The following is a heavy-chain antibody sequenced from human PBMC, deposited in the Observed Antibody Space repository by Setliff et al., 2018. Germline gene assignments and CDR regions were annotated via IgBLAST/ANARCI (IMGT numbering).Heavy chain of an antibody. CDR3: ARDSLWVREAKYYVVV. D-gene: IGHD3-10*01. J-gene: IGHJ6*03. V-gene: IGHV4-38-2*02. CDR1: GYSISSGYY. Sequence: SETLSLTCAVSGYSISSGYYWGWIRQPPGKGLEWIGSFHHRGSTYYNPSLSGRVTMSLDTSKNQFSLKVTSVTAADTAVYYCARDSLWVREAKYYVVVWGKGTTVTVSS. CDR2: FHHRGST.